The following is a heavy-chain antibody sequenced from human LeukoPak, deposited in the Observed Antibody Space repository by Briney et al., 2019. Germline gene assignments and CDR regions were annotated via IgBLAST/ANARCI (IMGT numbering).Heavy chain of an antibody. CDR3: ARGRGYSYGGNFDY. CDR2: IIPIFGTA. Sequence: ASVKVSCKASGGTFSSYAISWVRQAPGQGLEWMGGIIPIFGTANYAQKFQGRVTITTDESTSTAYMELSSLRSEDTAVYYCARGRGYSYGGNFDYWGQGTLVTVSS. D-gene: IGHD5-18*01. CDR1: GGTFSSYA. J-gene: IGHJ4*02. V-gene: IGHV1-69*05.